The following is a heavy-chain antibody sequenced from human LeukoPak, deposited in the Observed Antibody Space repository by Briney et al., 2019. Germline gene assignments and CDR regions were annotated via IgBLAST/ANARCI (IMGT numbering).Heavy chain of an antibody. J-gene: IGHJ4*02. Sequence: GVSLSLSCAPSGFTFSSYWMSWVRPAPGRGLDGVANINQDGSEKYYVDSVKGRFTISRDHAKNSLYLQMNSLKADDHAGYYCARVYDFGSGYYPNGGFDYWGQGTLVSVS. V-gene: IGHV3-7*01. CDR2: INQDGSEK. CDR3: ARVYDFGSGYYPNGGFDY. D-gene: IGHD3-3*01. CDR1: GFTFSSYW.